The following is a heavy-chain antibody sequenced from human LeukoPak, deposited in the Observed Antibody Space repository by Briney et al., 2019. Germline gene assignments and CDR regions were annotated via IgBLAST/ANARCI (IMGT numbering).Heavy chain of an antibody. CDR2: ISSSGSTI. CDR3: AREGNYYFDY. D-gene: IGHD1-7*01. CDR1: GFTFSSYE. J-gene: IGHJ4*02. Sequence: GGSLRLSCAASGFTFSSYEMNWVRQAPGKGLEWVSYISSSGSTIYYADSVKGRFTISRDNAKNSLYLQMNSLRAEDTAVYYCAREGNYYFDYWGQGTLVTVSS. V-gene: IGHV3-48*03.